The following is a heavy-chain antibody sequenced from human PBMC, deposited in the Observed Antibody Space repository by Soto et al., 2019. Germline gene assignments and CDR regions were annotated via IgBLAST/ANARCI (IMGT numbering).Heavy chain of an antibody. J-gene: IGHJ4*02. D-gene: IGHD1-26*01. Sequence: SETLSLTCTVSGGSISSYYWSWIRQPPGKGLEWIGYIYYSGSTNYNPSLKSRVTISVDTSKNQFSLKLNSVTAADTAVYYCARGQPYSGSYHYFDYWGQGTLVTVSS. CDR1: GGSISSYY. CDR2: IYYSGST. V-gene: IGHV4-59*01. CDR3: ARGQPYSGSYHYFDY.